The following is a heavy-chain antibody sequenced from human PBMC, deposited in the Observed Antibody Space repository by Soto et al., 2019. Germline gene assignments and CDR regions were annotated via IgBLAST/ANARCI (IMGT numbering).Heavy chain of an antibody. Sequence: SVKVSCKASGGTFSSYAISWVRQAPGQGLEWMGGIIPIFGTANYAQKFQGRVTITADESTSTAYMELSSLRSDDTAVYYCARDCYGDYERCYYYYVDVWGKGTTVTVSS. CDR3: ARDCYGDYERCYYYYVDV. J-gene: IGHJ6*03. D-gene: IGHD4-17*01. V-gene: IGHV1-69*13. CDR2: IIPIFGTA. CDR1: GGTFSSYA.